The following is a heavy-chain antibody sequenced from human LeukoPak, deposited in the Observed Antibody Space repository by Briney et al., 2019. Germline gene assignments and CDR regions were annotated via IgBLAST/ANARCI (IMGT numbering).Heavy chain of an antibody. CDR2: MNPNSGNT. J-gene: IGHJ6*03. V-gene: IGHV1-8*01. Sequence: GASVKVACKASGYTFTSYDINWVRQATGQGREWMGWMNPNSGNTGYAQKFQGRVTMTRNTSISTAYMELSSLRSGDTAVYYCARGKRGRRDWLGYYYYYMDVWGKGTTVTVSS. CDR3: ARGKRGRRDWLGYYYYYMDV. CDR1: GYTFTSYD. D-gene: IGHD3-9*01.